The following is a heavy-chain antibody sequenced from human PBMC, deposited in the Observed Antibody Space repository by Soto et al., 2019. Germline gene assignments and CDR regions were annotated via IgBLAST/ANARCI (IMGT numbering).Heavy chain of an antibody. V-gene: IGHV1-69*13. J-gene: IGHJ6*02. D-gene: IGHD2-2*01. Sequence: GASVKVSCKASGGTFSSYAISWVLQAPGQGLEWMGGIIPIFGTANYAQKFQGRVTITADESTSTAYMELSSLRSEDTAVYYCAGGGYCSSTSCLPYYYYGMDVWGQGTTVTVSS. CDR1: GGTFSSYA. CDR2: IIPIFGTA. CDR3: AGGGYCSSTSCLPYYYYGMDV.